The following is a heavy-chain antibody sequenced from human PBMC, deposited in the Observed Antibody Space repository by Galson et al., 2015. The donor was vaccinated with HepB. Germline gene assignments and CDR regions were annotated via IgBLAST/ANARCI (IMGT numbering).Heavy chain of an antibody. CDR2: IDPSDSYT. D-gene: IGHD2-8*01. CDR3: ASRHSYFRSGTWCNVSDD. CDR1: GYTFTAFW. J-gene: IGHJ4*02. Sequence: QSGAEVKKPGESLRISCKGSGYTFTAFWITWVRQIPGKGLEWMGRIDPSDSYTDYSPSFQGHVTISADKSITTAYLQWSSLTASDTAKYYCASRHSYFRSGTWCNVSDDGGQGTLVTVAS. V-gene: IGHV5-10-1*01.